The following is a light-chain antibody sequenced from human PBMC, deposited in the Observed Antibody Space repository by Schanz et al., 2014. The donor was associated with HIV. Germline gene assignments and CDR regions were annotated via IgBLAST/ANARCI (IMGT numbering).Light chain of an antibody. CDR3: SSYTSSSAYV. CDR2: DVS. J-gene: IGLJ1*01. Sequence: QSVLTQPASVSGSPGQSITISCTGTSSDVGGYNHVCWYQQHPGTAPKLIIYDVSNRPSGVSNRFSGSKSGNTASLTISGLQAEDEADYYCSSYTSSSAYVFGTGTKVTVL. CDR1: SSDVGGYNH. V-gene: IGLV2-14*03.